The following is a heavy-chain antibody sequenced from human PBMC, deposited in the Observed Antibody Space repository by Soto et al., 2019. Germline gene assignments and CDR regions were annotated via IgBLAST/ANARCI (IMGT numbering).Heavy chain of an antibody. CDR2: ISAYNGNT. V-gene: IGHV1-18*01. Sequence: QVQLVQSGAEVKKPGASVKVSCKASGYTFTSYGISWVRQAPGQGLEWMGWISAYNGNTNYAQKLQGRVTMTTDTSXSXXYMELRSLRSDDTAVYYCASSYYGSGTPYYYGMDVWGQGTTVIVSS. CDR3: ASSYYGSGTPYYYGMDV. J-gene: IGHJ6*02. D-gene: IGHD3-10*01. CDR1: GYTFTSYG.